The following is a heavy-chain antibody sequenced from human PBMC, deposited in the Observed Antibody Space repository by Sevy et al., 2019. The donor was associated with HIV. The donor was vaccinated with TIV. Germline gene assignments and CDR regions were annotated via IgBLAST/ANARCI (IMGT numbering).Heavy chain of an antibody. CDR3: ARGGPTGEWFDP. D-gene: IGHD1-26*01. J-gene: IGHJ5*02. V-gene: IGHV4-39*02. Sequence: SETLSLTCSVSGGSFSSSPYYWAWIRQSPGQGLGWIGSVFYSGSTYYTPSLKSRGTISVDTSKTHFSLKLRSVTAAVTAVYYCARGGPTGEWFDPWGQGTLVTVSS. CDR2: VFYSGST. CDR1: GGSFSSSPYY.